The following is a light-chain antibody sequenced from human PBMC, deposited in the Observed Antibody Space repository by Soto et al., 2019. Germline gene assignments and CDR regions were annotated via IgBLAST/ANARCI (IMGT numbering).Light chain of an antibody. CDR2: GAS. J-gene: IGKJ1*01. Sequence: EIVMTQSPATLSVSPGERATLSCRASQSVSSKLAWYQQKPGQGPRLLIYGASTRATGIPARFSGSGSGTEFTLTISSLQSEDFAVYYCQLYSTLLWTFGQGTKMEIK. CDR1: QSVSSK. CDR3: QLYSTLLWT. V-gene: IGKV3-15*01.